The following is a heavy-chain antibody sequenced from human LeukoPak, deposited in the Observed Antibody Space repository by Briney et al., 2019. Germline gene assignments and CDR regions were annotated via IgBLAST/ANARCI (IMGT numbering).Heavy chain of an antibody. Sequence: ASVKVSCKASGYTFTSYHMHWVRQAPGQGLEWMGIINPSGGSTSYAQKFQGRVTMTRDTSTSTVYMELSSLRSEDTAVYYCARGPPRDTAMVANWFDPWGQGTLVTVSS. V-gene: IGHV1-46*01. CDR2: INPSGGST. CDR3: ARGPPRDTAMVANWFDP. CDR1: GYTFTSYH. J-gene: IGHJ5*02. D-gene: IGHD5-18*01.